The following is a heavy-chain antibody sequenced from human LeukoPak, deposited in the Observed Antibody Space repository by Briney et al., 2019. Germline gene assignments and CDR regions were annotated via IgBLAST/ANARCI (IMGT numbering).Heavy chain of an antibody. V-gene: IGHV3-23*01. CDR3: ARSQRVDYYYMDV. Sequence: GGSLRLSCAASGFTFSTYGMNWVRQAPGKGLEWVSTISGSGGSTYYGDSVKGRFTISRDNSKNTLYLQMNTLRGDDTAVYYCARSQRVDYYYMDVWGKGTTVTVSS. CDR2: ISGSGGST. CDR1: GFTFSTYG. J-gene: IGHJ6*03.